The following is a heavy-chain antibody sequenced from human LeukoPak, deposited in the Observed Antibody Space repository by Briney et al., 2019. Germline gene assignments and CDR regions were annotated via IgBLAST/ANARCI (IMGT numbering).Heavy chain of an antibody. CDR3: ARNRKVVTPHYYYYYYMDV. J-gene: IGHJ6*03. CDR1: GGTFSSYA. D-gene: IGHD4-23*01. V-gene: IGHV1-69*06. Sequence: GASVKVSCKASGGTFSSYAISWVRQAPGQGLEWMGGIIPIFGTANYAQKFQGRVTITADKSTSTAYMELSSLRSEDTAVYYCARNRKVVTPHYYYYYYMDVWGKGTTVTVSS. CDR2: IIPIFGTA.